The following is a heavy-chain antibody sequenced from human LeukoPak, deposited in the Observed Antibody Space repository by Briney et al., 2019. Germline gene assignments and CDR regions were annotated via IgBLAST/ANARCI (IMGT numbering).Heavy chain of an antibody. CDR1: GFTCSSYW. CDR3: VGGPGY. V-gene: IGHV3-7*01. Sequence: GGSLRLSCAASGFTCSSYWMSWVRQAPGKGLEWVANIKKDASEKYYVDSVKGRFTISRDNAKNSLFLQMDSLRVEDTAVYYCVGGPGYWGQGTLVIVSP. J-gene: IGHJ4*02. CDR2: IKKDASEK. D-gene: IGHD3-10*01.